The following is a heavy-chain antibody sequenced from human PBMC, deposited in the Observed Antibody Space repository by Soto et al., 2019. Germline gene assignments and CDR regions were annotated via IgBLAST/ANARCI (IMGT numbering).Heavy chain of an antibody. Sequence: EVQLVESGGGLVQPGGSLRLSCAASGFTFRTYGMHWVRQAPGKGLEYISTVNSDGGSTFYANSVKGRFIISRDNSKNTLYLQMGSLRAEDMAVYYCAREGVRVGRYCSGGSCYSGYFDYWGQGTLVTVSS. J-gene: IGHJ4*02. D-gene: IGHD2-15*01. CDR1: GFTFRTYG. CDR3: AREGVRVGRYCSGGSCYSGYFDY. CDR2: VNSDGGST. V-gene: IGHV3-64*01.